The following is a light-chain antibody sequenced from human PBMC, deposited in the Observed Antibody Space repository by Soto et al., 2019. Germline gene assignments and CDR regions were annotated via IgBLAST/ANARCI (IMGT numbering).Light chain of an antibody. Sequence: DIQMTQSPSSLSASVGDRVTITCLASQGISNFVAWYQQKPGKVPKLLIYAASTLQSGVPSRGSGSGSRTEFSLTSSSLQPEDVATYYGQKYNSVPLTFGGGTKVDIK. CDR1: QGISNF. V-gene: IGKV1-27*01. CDR3: QKYNSVPLT. CDR2: AAS. J-gene: IGKJ4*01.